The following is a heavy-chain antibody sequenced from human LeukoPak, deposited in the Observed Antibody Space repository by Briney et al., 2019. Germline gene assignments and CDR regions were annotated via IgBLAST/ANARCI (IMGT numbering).Heavy chain of an antibody. Sequence: SGTLSLPFPVSGGSISGHWGGWVRRAPGKGLEWLGDIESTGRLNDNPSLRSRVTLSVDTSKNQFSLKVTSVTAADTAVYYCARSPPRGAWFDPWGQGKQVIVSS. V-gene: IGHV4-4*09. D-gene: IGHD4/OR15-4a*01. CDR2: IESTGRL. CDR1: GGSISGHW. CDR3: ARSPPRGAWFDP. J-gene: IGHJ5*02.